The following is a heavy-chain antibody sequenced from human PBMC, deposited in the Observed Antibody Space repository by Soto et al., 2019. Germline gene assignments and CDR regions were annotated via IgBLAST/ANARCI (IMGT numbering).Heavy chain of an antibody. CDR2: ISAYNGNT. V-gene: IGHV1-18*01. CDR1: GYTFTSYG. D-gene: IGHD5-12*01. CDR3: ARCGYTLEYTYYGMDV. Sequence: ASVKVSCKASGYTFTSYGISWVRQAPGQGLEWMGWISAYNGNTNYAQKLQGSVTMTTDTSTSTAYMELRSLRSDDTAVYYCARCGYTLEYTYYGMDVWGQGTTVTVSS. J-gene: IGHJ6*02.